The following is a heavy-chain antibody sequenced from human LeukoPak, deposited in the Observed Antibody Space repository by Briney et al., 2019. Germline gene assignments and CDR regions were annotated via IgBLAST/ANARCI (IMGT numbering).Heavy chain of an antibody. CDR3: ARRGYFDGSGLDH. D-gene: IGHD3-22*01. V-gene: IGHV4-59*01. J-gene: IGHJ4*02. CDR2: IYYSGST. CDR1: HGSINSYY. Sequence: SETLPLTCTVSHGSINSYYWSWIRQPPGKGLEWIGYIYYSGSTNYNPSLKSRVTISLDTSKDQRSLKLSSVTAADTAVYFCARRGYFDGSGLDHWGQGTLVTVSS.